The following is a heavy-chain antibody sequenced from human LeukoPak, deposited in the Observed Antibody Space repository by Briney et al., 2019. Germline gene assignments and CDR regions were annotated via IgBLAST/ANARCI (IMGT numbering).Heavy chain of an antibody. V-gene: IGHV3-74*01. J-gene: IGHJ4*02. CDR2: INPDGSGA. CDR3: ARAVVVSAADY. D-gene: IGHD2-21*02. CDR1: GFTFSNYW. Sequence: PGGSLRLSCAASGFTFSNYWIYWVRQAPGKGLVWVARINPDGSGATYADSVKGRFTISRDNAKSTLYLQMNSLRAEDTAVYYCARAVVVSAADYWGQGTLVTVSS.